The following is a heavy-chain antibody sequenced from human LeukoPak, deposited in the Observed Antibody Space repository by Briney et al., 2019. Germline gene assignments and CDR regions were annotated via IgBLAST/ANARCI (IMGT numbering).Heavy chain of an antibody. CDR2: ISAYNGDT. CDR1: GYTFTSHG. V-gene: IGHV1-18*01. Sequence: ASVKVSCKASGYTFTSHGISWVRQAPGQGLEWMGWISAYNGDTKYAQKTQGRVTMTTDASTSTAYMELRSLRSEDTAVYYCARGVGGPGVFDYWGQGTLVTVSS. D-gene: IGHD2-15*01. J-gene: IGHJ4*02. CDR3: ARGVGGPGVFDY.